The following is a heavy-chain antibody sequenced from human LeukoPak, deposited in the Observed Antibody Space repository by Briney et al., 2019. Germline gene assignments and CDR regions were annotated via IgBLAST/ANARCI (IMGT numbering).Heavy chain of an antibody. D-gene: IGHD5-12*01. CDR3: AKDRDIVATISDY. CDR2: VSDSGDCT. Sequence: GGSLRLSCAASGLTFSSYAMSWVRRAPGKGLEWVSTVSDSGDCTYYADSVEGRFTISRDNSKDALFLQMNSLRAEDTAVYYCAKDRDIVATISDYWGQGTLVTVSS. V-gene: IGHV3-23*01. CDR1: GLTFSSYA. J-gene: IGHJ4*02.